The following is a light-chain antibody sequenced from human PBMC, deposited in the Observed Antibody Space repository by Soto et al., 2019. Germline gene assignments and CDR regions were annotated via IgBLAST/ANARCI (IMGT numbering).Light chain of an antibody. CDR3: QQYNNWPFT. CDR2: GAS. Sequence: EIVMTQSPATLSVSPGERATLSCRASQSVSSNLAWYQQKPGQAPRLLIYGASTRATGIPARFSGSGSGTEVTLTISSLQAEDFAVDDCQQYNNWPFTFGPGTKVDIK. J-gene: IGKJ3*01. V-gene: IGKV3-15*01. CDR1: QSVSSN.